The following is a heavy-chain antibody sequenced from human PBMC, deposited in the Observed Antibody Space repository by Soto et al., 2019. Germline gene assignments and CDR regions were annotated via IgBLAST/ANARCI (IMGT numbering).Heavy chain of an antibody. CDR3: AKDRLALAGRHGMDV. Sequence: ETLSLTCAVYGGSFSGYYWSWIRQPPGKGLEWVSAISGSGGSTYYADSVKGRFTISRDNSKNTLYLQMNSLRAEDTAVYYCAKDRLALAGRHGMDVWGQGTTVTVSS. CDR1: GGSFSGYY. V-gene: IGHV3-23*01. D-gene: IGHD6-19*01. J-gene: IGHJ6*02. CDR2: ISGSGGST.